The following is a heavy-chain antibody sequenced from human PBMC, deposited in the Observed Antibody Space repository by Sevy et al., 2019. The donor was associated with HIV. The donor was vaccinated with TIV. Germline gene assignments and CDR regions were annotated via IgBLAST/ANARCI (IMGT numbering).Heavy chain of an antibody. V-gene: IGHV1-18*01. CDR3: ASCYYYDSSGYPEWEYFQH. CDR2: ISAYNGNT. D-gene: IGHD3-22*01. J-gene: IGHJ1*01. Sequence: ASVKVSCKASGYTFTSYGISWVRQAPGQGVEGMGWISAYNGNTNYAQRLQGRVTMTTDTSTSTAYMELRSLRSDDTAVYYCASCYYYDSSGYPEWEYFQHWGQGTLVTVSS. CDR1: GYTFTSYG.